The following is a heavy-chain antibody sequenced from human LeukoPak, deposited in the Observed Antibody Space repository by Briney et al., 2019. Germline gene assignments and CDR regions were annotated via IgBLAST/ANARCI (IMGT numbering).Heavy chain of an antibody. D-gene: IGHD6-19*01. J-gene: IGHJ4*02. Sequence: SETLSLTCTVSGGSISSYYWSWIRQPPGKGREWIGYIYYSGSTNYNPSLKSRVTISVDTSKNQFSLKLSSVTAADTAVYYCARGNSGWYEFDYWGQGTLVTVSS. CDR2: IYYSGST. V-gene: IGHV4-59*01. CDR3: ARGNSGWYEFDY. CDR1: GGSISSYY.